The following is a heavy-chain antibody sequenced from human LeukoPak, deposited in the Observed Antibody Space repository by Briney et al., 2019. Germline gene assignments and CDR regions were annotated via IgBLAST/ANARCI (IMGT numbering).Heavy chain of an antibody. Sequence: GGSLRLSCAASGIPFSKYTMSWVRQAPGKGLEWVSAISGSGGSSGGSTYYADSVKGRFTISRDNAKNSLYLQMNSLRAEDTAVYYCARDFGPQYYDILTGYSPWGQGTLVTVSS. D-gene: IGHD3-9*01. V-gene: IGHV3-23*01. CDR2: ISGSGGSSGGST. CDR1: GIPFSKYT. CDR3: ARDFGPQYYDILTGYSP. J-gene: IGHJ5*02.